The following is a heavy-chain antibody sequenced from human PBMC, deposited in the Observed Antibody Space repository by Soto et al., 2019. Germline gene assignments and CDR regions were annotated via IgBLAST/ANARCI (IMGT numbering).Heavy chain of an antibody. V-gene: IGHV4-4*07. J-gene: IGHJ4*02. CDR2: VYSSGTT. Sequence: PSETLSLTCCVSGVSINSYWWSWLRQPAGEGLEWVGRVYSSGTTEYQPSLNSRPTMSVETSKKQFSLELTSLTAADKAVYYCARDIGSYAYAEGDWGQGLQVTVS. CDR3: ARDIGSYAYAEGD. D-gene: IGHD2-2*01. CDR1: GVSINSYW.